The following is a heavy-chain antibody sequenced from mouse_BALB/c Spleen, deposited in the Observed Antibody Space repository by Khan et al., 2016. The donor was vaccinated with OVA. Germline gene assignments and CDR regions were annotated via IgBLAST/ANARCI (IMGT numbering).Heavy chain of an antibody. CDR1: GYSITSNYA. J-gene: IGHJ4*01. V-gene: IGHV3-2*02. D-gene: IGHD2-4*01. CDR3: ARGNYDEYTMDY. Sequence: EVQLQESGPGLVKPSQSLSLTCTVTGYSITSNYAWNWIRQFPGNKLAWMGYISYSGLTSYNPSLNSRISITRDTSKNQFFLQLNSVTTEDTATYDCARGNYDEYTMDYWGQGTSVTVSS. CDR2: ISYSGLT.